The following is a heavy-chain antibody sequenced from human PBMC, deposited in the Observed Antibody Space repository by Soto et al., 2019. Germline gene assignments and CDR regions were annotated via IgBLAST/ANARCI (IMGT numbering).Heavy chain of an antibody. CDR1: GFTFSNFA. CDR3: AKDTSSSPYYMDV. Sequence: EVQVLESGGGSVQPGGSLRLSCAASGFTFSNFAMSWVRHAPGKGLEWVSEITGSTGTTYYADSVKGRFIISRDNSKNTVHLQMNSLRAEDTAVYYCAKDTSSSPYYMDVWGKGTTFTVSS. CDR2: ITGSTGTT. D-gene: IGHD2-2*01. V-gene: IGHV3-23*01. J-gene: IGHJ6*03.